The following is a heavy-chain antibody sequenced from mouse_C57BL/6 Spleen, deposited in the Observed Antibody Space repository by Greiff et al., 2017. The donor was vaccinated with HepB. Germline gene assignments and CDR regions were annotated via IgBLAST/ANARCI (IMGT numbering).Heavy chain of an antibody. CDR2: IDPSDSYT. D-gene: IGHD2-3*01. CDR3: ARRDGGAWFAY. J-gene: IGHJ3*01. CDR1: GYTFTSYW. Sequence: VQLQQPGAELVKPGASVKLSCKASGYTFTSYWMQWVKQRPGQGLEWIGEIDPSDSYTNYNQKFKGKATLTVDTSSSTAYMQLSSLTSEDSAVYYCARRDGGAWFAYWGQGTLVTVSA. V-gene: IGHV1-50*01.